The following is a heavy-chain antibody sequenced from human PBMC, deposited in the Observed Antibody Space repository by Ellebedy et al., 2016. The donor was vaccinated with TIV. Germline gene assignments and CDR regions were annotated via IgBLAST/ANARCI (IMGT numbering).Heavy chain of an antibody. V-gene: IGHV2-5*02. D-gene: IGHD3-10*01. Sequence: SGPTLVXPTQTLTLTCTFSGFSLSTSGVGVGWIRQTPGKALEWLALIYWDDDKRYSPSLKSRLTITKDTSKNQVVLTMTNMDPVDTATYYCAHTITMVRGVITYHYYGMDVWGQGTTVTVSS. CDR3: AHTITMVRGVITYHYYGMDV. CDR1: GFSLSTSGVG. J-gene: IGHJ6*02. CDR2: IYWDDDK.